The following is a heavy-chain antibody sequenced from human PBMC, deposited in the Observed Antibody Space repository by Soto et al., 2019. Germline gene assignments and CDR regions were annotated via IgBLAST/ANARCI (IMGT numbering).Heavy chain of an antibody. J-gene: IGHJ6*02. V-gene: IGHV3-74*01. CDR1: RFTFWSYW. Sequence: QPWGSMRISCAAPRFTFWSYWMPWFRQDPGKGLVWVSAINVYGAETWYADSVKGRFTISRDNDKNTLYMQMNGLRADDTGVYYCARDREVLLTNYRMAVWGQGTTVTVSS. CDR2: INVYGAET. D-gene: IGHD1-26*01. CDR3: ARDREVLLTNYRMAV.